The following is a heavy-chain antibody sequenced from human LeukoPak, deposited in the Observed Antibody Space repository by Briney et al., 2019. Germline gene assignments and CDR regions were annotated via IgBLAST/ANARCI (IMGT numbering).Heavy chain of an antibody. V-gene: IGHV3-74*01. Sequence: AGGSLRLSCIASGFSFSGHWMHWARQLPGKGLVWVSRISPTGSTTSYADSVKGRFTVSRDNAKNTLYLQVNNLRAEDTAVYYCARDLRPYGDYGPNFDNWGQGTLVTVSS. CDR1: GFSFSGHW. J-gene: IGHJ4*02. D-gene: IGHD4-17*01. CDR3: ARDLRPYGDYGPNFDN. CDR2: ISPTGSTT.